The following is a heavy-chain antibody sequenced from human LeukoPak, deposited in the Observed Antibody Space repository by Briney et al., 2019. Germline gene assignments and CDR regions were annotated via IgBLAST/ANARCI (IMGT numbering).Heavy chain of an antibody. Sequence: SQTLSLTCAISGDTVSSNSATWNWIRQSPSRGLEWLGRTYYRSKWYKYYAVSVNGRITINPDTSKNQFSLQLNSVTPEDTAVYYCARGPSYFQHWGQGTLVTVSS. J-gene: IGHJ1*01. CDR3: ARGPSYFQH. CDR2: TYYRSKWYK. CDR1: GDTVSSNSAT. V-gene: IGHV6-1*01.